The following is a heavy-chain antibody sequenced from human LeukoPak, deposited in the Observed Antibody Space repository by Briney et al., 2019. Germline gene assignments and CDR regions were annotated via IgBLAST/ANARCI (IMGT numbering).Heavy chain of an antibody. J-gene: IGHJ4*02. Sequence: SETLSLTCTVSGGSFTSSSYYWGWIRQTPGKGLEWIGSIHYRGNTYYNPSLKSRVTISVDTSSSQFSLNLNSVTAAGTAVYYCARARAEDITIFGVVTFGYFDYWGQGTLVTVSS. CDR3: ARARAEDITIFGVVTFGYFDY. D-gene: IGHD3-3*01. CDR1: GGSFTSSSYY. CDR2: IHYRGNT. V-gene: IGHV4-39*07.